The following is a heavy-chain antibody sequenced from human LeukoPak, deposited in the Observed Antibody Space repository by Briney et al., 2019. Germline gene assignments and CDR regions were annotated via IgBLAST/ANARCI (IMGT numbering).Heavy chain of an antibody. J-gene: IGHJ4*02. CDR1: GGSIRSSYYY. D-gene: IGHD4/OR15-4a*01. V-gene: IGHV4-39*07. CDR3: ARDSISANGFDY. CDR2: IYDSGST. Sequence: SSETLSLTCTVSGGSIRSSYYYWGWIRQPPGKGLEWIGSIYDSGSTYYNPSLKSRVTISVDTSKNQFSPKLSSVTAADTAVYYCARDSISANGFDYWGQGTLVTVSS.